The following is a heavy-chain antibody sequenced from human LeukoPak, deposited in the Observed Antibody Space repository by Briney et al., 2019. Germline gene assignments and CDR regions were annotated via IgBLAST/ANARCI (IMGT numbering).Heavy chain of an antibody. Sequence: GRSLRLSCAASGFTFSSYGMHWVRQAPGKGLEWVAVIWYDGSNKYYADSVKGRFTISRDNSKNTLYLQMNSLRAEDTAVYYCAKGTAAAGKGDYFDYWGQGTLVTVSS. J-gene: IGHJ4*02. CDR1: GFTFSSYG. D-gene: IGHD6-13*01. V-gene: IGHV3-33*06. CDR3: AKGTAAAGKGDYFDY. CDR2: IWYDGSNK.